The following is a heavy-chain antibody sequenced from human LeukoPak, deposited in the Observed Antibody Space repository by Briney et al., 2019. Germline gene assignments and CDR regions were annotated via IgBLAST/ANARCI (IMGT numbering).Heavy chain of an antibody. V-gene: IGHV4-59*01. Sequence: PSETLSLTCTVSGGSISSYYWSWIRQPPGKGLEWIGYIYYSGSTNYNPSLKSRVTISVDTSKNQFSLKLSSVTAADTAVYYCARGIYYDILTGYFALRHWFDPWGQGTLVTVSS. CDR2: IYYSGST. D-gene: IGHD3-9*01. J-gene: IGHJ5*02. CDR1: GGSISSYY. CDR3: ARGIYYDILTGYFALRHWFDP.